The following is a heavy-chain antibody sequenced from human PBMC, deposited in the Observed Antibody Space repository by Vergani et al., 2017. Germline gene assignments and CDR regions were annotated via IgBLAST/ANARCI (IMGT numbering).Heavy chain of an antibody. CDR1: GFTLSSYA. Sequence: EVQLLESGGGLIQPGGSLRLSCAASGFTLSSYAMSWVRQAPGEGLEWVSSISSSSSYIYYADSVKGRFTISRDNAKNSLYLQMNSLRAEDTAVYYCARDIRPTRGAGTPYFDYWGQGTLVTVSS. D-gene: IGHD6-13*01. CDR3: ARDIRPTRGAGTPYFDY. CDR2: ISSSSSYI. J-gene: IGHJ4*02. V-gene: IGHV3-21*01.